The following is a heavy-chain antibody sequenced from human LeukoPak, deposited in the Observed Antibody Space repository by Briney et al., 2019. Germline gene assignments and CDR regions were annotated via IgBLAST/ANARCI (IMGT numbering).Heavy chain of an antibody. J-gene: IGHJ4*02. Sequence: GGSLRLSCAASGFTFSNYWMTWVRQAPGKGLEWVASIMQGGSEKYYVDSVKGRFTISRDNALNSLYLQMNSLRAEDTGVYYCAKGIQLWFFDYWGQGTLVTVSS. CDR2: IMQGGSEK. CDR3: AKGIQLWFFDY. D-gene: IGHD5-18*01. V-gene: IGHV3-7*01. CDR1: GFTFSNYW.